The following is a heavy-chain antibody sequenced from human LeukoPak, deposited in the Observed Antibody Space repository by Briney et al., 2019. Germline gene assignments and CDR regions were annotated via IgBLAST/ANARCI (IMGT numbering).Heavy chain of an antibody. CDR1: GGSISGSY. Sequence: SETLSLTCTVSGGSISGSYWNWIRQSPGRGLEWIGFIFSSGSASANYNPSLKSRLTISVDTSRNQFSLKLSSVSAADTAVYYCARYSGMGYSPGTYSNSWGQGTRVTVSS. CDR2: IFSSGSASA. CDR3: ARYSGMGYSPGTYSNS. V-gene: IGHV4-4*08. D-gene: IGHD1-26*01. J-gene: IGHJ4*02.